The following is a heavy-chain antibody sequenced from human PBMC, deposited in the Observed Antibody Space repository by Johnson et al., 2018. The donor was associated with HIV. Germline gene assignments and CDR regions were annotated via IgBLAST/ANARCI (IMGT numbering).Heavy chain of an antibody. D-gene: IGHD2-2*01. Sequence: VQLVESGGGLAQPGGSLRLSCVGSGFTFSSYDIHWVRQDRGKGLEWVSGIGTAGDTYYPGSVKGRFTISRENVINSLYLQMNSLRAGDTAVYYCARAQGCSSTSCSAVGAFDIWGQGTVVTVSS. CDR1: GFTFSSYD. V-gene: IGHV3-13*01. CDR3: ARAQGCSSTSCSAVGAFDI. CDR2: IGTAGDT. J-gene: IGHJ3*02.